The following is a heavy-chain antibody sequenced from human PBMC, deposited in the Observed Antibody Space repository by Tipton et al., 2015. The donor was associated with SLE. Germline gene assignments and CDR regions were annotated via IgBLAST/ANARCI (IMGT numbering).Heavy chain of an antibody. V-gene: IGHV3-74*01. CDR2: IYTDGSRI. CDR1: GFTFSNFW. CDR3: ARGGGEDGYRSTPTDLDY. J-gene: IGHJ4*02. Sequence: SLRLSCAASGFTFSNFWMHWVRQAPGKGLVWVSRIYTDGSRIHYADSVKGRFTISRDNSKNSLYLQMNSLRAEDTAVYYCARGGGEDGYRSTPTDLDYWGQGTLVTVSS. D-gene: IGHD5-24*01.